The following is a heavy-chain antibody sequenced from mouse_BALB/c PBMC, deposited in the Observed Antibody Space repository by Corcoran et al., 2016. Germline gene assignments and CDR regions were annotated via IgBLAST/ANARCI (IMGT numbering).Heavy chain of an antibody. CDR2: IYPRDGST. Sequence: QVQLQQSGPELVKPGASVKISCKASGYTFTSYYIHWVKQRPGQGLELIGYIYPRDGSTNYNEKFKGKATLTADTSSSTAYMQLSSLTSEDSAVYFCAREGGAMDYWCQGTSVTVSS. CDR3: AREGGAMDY. J-gene: IGHJ4*01. CDR1: GYTFTSYY. V-gene: IGHV1S12*01.